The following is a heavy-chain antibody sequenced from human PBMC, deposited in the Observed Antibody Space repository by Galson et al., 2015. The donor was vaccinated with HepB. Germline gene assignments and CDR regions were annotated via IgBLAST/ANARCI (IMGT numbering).Heavy chain of an antibody. D-gene: IGHD2-21*01. V-gene: IGHV3-9*01. Sequence: SLRLSCAASGFTFDDYAMHWVRQAPGKGLEWVSGISWNSGSIGYADSVKGRFTISRDNAKNSLYLQMNSLRAEDTALYYCARLGCGGDCYSFFDYWGQGTLVTVSS. J-gene: IGHJ4*02. CDR3: ARLGCGGDCYSFFDY. CDR2: ISWNSGSI. CDR1: GFTFDDYA.